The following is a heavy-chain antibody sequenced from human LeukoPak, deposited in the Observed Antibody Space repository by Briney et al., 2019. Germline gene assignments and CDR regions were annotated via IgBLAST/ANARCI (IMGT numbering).Heavy chain of an antibody. V-gene: IGHV3-48*01. CDR1: GFGFGTYA. Sequence: PGGSLRLSCAASGFGFGTYAMSWVRQAPGKGLQWVSYISSTTTFIYYADSVKGRFTISRDSAKNSLYLQMNHLRAEDTAVYYCARDKYDSSGLPSYWGQGTLVTVSS. CDR2: ISSTTTFI. CDR3: ARDKYDSSGLPSY. D-gene: IGHD3-22*01. J-gene: IGHJ4*02.